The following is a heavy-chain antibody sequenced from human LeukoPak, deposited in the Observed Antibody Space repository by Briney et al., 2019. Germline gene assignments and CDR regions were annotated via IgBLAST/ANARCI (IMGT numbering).Heavy chain of an antibody. V-gene: IGHV4-34*01. D-gene: IGHD2-21*02. Sequence: SETLSLTCTVSGGSISGYYWSWIRQPPGKGLEWIGEINHSGSTNYNPSLKSRVTISVDTSKNQFSLKLSSVTAADTAVYYCARGRYGGNSWDYWGQGTLVTVSS. CDR1: GGSISGYY. J-gene: IGHJ4*02. CDR2: INHSGST. CDR3: ARGRYGGNSWDY.